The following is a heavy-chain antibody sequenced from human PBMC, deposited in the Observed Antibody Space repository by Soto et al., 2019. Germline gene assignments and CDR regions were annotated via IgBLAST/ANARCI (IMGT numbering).Heavy chain of an antibody. CDR1: DFTLSTYW. CDR2: IKQDGSPK. Sequence: PGGSLRLSCEASDFTLSTYWMSWVRQAPGKGLEWVANIKQDGSPKQYVDSVKGRFTISRDNAKNSLFLQMNSLRVEDTAVYYCARAYVTLSRGVIDYFGMDVWGQGTTVTVSS. V-gene: IGHV3-7*01. D-gene: IGHD3-10*01. J-gene: IGHJ6*02. CDR3: ARAYVTLSRGVIDYFGMDV.